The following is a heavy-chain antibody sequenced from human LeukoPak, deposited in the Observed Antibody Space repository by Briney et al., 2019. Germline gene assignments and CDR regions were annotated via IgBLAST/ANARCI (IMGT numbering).Heavy chain of an antibody. Sequence: SETLSLTCTVSGGSISSYYWSWIRQPPGKGLEWIGYIYYSGSTNYNPSLKSRVTISVDTSKNQFSLKLSSVTAADTAVYYCARAVFGAVINWFDPWGQGTLDTVSS. CDR2: IYYSGST. D-gene: IGHD3-3*01. CDR1: GGSISSYY. V-gene: IGHV4-59*01. J-gene: IGHJ5*02. CDR3: ARAVFGAVINWFDP.